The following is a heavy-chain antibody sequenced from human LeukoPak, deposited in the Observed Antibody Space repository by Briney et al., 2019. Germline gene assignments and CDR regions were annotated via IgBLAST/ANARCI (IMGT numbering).Heavy chain of an antibody. V-gene: IGHV1-18*01. CDR2: FSTYNGDT. Sequence: ASVKVSCKASGYTFTSYAMNWVRQAPGQGLEWMGWFSTYNGDTKYAQKLKGRVTLTADTLTSTAYMELRTLISDDTATYYCAIGQGVITWGGADVYVWGQGTTVIVSS. J-gene: IGHJ3*01. D-gene: IGHD3-16*01. CDR1: GYTFTSYA. CDR3: AIGQGVITWGGADVYV.